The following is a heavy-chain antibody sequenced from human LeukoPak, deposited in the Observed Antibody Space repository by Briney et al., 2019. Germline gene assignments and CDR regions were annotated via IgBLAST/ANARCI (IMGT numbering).Heavy chain of an antibody. CDR3: ARARTVRGYYPRGPFDY. CDR1: GDSISSYY. J-gene: IGHJ4*02. Sequence: SETLSLTCTVSGDSISSYYWSWIRQPAGKGLEWIGRIYTSGSTNYNPSLKSRVTMSIDTSKNQFSLKLSSVTAADTAVYYCARARTVRGYYPRGPFDYWGQGTLVTVSS. D-gene: IGHD3-22*01. V-gene: IGHV4-4*07. CDR2: IYTSGST.